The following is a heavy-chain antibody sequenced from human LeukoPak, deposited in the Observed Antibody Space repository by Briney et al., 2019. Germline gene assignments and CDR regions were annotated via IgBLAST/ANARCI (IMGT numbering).Heavy chain of an antibody. J-gene: IGHJ4*02. V-gene: IGHV4-59*01. D-gene: IGHD1-26*01. CDR1: GGSISSYY. CDR3: ARGSVSGSYHY. CDR2: IYYSGST. Sequence: SETLSLTCTVSGGSISSYYWSWIRQPPGKGLEWIGYIYYSGSTNYNPSLKSRVTISVDTSKNQFSLKLSSVTAADTAVYYCARGSVSGSYHYWGQGTLVTVSS.